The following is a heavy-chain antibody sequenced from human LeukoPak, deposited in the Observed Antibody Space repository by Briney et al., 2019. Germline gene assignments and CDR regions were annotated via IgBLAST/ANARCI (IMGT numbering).Heavy chain of an antibody. J-gene: IGHJ4*02. Sequence: ASVTVSCKASGYTFTGYYMHWVRQAPGQGLEWMGWINPNSGGTNYAQKFQGRVTMTRDTSISTAYMELSRLRSDDTAVYYCAKEGFGNYYDSSGYCDYWGQGTLVTVSS. V-gene: IGHV1-2*02. CDR2: INPNSGGT. CDR3: AKEGFGNYYDSSGYCDY. CDR1: GYTFTGYY. D-gene: IGHD3-22*01.